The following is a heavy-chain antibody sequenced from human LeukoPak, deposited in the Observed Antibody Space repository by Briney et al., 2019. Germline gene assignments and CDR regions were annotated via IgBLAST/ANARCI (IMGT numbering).Heavy chain of an antibody. V-gene: IGHV3-48*03. CDR1: GFTFSSYE. CDR3: ARVSIVGVVSLDY. Sequence: PGGSLRLSCAASGFTFSSYEMNWVRQPPGKGLECVSYISSSGSTIYYADSVKGRFTISRDNAKNSLYPQMNSLTAEDTAVYYCARVSIVGVVSLDYWGQGTLVTVSS. J-gene: IGHJ4*02. CDR2: ISSSGSTI. D-gene: IGHD3-3*01.